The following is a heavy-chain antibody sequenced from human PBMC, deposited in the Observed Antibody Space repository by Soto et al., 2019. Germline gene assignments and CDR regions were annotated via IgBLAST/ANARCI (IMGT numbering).Heavy chain of an antibody. Sequence: EVQLLESGGGLVQPGGSLRISCATSGFRFSDYGINWVRQAPGKGLEWVSGITKTGRSTFLADSVRGRFTISRDNLNNIVYLQMNSLRADDTALYYCTKDADVYEFAFESWGQGTMVTVSS. CDR2: ITKTGRST. CDR3: TKDADVYEFAFES. D-gene: IGHD5-12*01. CDR1: GFRFSDYG. J-gene: IGHJ3*02. V-gene: IGHV3-23*01.